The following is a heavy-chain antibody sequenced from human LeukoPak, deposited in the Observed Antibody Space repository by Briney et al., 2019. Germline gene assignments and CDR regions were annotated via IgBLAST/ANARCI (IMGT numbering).Heavy chain of an antibody. D-gene: IGHD3-22*01. Sequence: GGSLRLSCAASGFTFSRYWMSWVRQAPGKGLEWVANIKEDGSAKYYVDSVKGRFTISRDNAKNSVYLQMNSLRAEDTAVYYCATSYDSSCCEWGLGTLVTVSS. V-gene: IGHV3-7*01. CDR1: GFTFSRYW. CDR2: IKEDGSAK. CDR3: ATSYDSSCCE. J-gene: IGHJ4*02.